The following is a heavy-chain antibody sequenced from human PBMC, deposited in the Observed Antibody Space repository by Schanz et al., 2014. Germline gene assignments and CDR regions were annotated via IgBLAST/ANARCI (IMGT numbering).Heavy chain of an antibody. D-gene: IGHD4-17*01. CDR2: IIPILGIA. CDR3: ARGYGDSPTDF. J-gene: IGHJ4*02. V-gene: IGHV1-69*04. Sequence: QVQVVQSGAEVKKPGASVKVSCKASGGTFSTYPINWVRQAPGQGLEWMGRIIPILGIANYAQKFQGRVTITADRSTSTAYMELSSLRSEDTAVYYCARGYGDSPTDFWGQGTLVTVSS. CDR1: GGTFSTYP.